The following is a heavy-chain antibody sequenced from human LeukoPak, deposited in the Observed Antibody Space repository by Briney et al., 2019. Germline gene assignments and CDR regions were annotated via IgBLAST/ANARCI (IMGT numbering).Heavy chain of an antibody. CDR1: GGSISSSSYY. Sequence: SETLSLTCTVSGGSISSSSYYWGWIRQPPGKGLEWIGSIYYSGSTYYNPSLKSRVTISVDTSKNQFSLKLSSVTAADTAVYYCARHEIVWRSFDYWGQGTLVNVSS. CDR2: IYYSGST. D-gene: IGHD2-15*01. V-gene: IGHV4-39*01. J-gene: IGHJ4*02. CDR3: ARHEIVWRSFDY.